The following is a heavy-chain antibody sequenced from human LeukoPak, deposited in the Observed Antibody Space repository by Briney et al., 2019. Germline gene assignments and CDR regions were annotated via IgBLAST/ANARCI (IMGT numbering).Heavy chain of an antibody. Sequence: GGSLRLSCAASGFTLSSYSMNWVRQAPGKGLEWVSSISSSSSYIYYAASVKGRFTISRDNAKNSLYLQMNSLRAEDTAMYYCARDNLAAAGDDNFDFWGQGTMVTVSS. V-gene: IGHV3-21*01. CDR2: ISSSSSYI. J-gene: IGHJ3*01. CDR3: ARDNLAAAGDDNFDF. D-gene: IGHD6-13*01. CDR1: GFTLSSYS.